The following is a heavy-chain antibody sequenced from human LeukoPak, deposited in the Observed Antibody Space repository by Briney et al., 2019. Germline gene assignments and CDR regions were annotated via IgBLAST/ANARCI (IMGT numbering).Heavy chain of an antibody. J-gene: IGHJ5*02. CDR1: GGSFSGYY. Sequence: SETLSLTCAVYGGSFSGYYWSWIRQPPGKGLEWIGEINHSGSTNYNPSLKSRVTISVDTSKNQFSLKLSSVTAADTAVYYCARGQAYYYSSEAFDPWGQGTLVTVSS. D-gene: IGHD3-10*01. V-gene: IGHV4-34*01. CDR3: ARGQAYYYSSEAFDP. CDR2: INHSGST.